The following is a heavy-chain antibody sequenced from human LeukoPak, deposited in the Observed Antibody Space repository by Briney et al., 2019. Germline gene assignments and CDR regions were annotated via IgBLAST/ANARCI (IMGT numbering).Heavy chain of an antibody. J-gene: IGHJ6*03. Sequence: ASVKVSCKASGYTFTSSGISWVRQAPGQGLEWMGWISAYNGNTNYAQKLQGRVTMTTDTSTSTAYMELRSLRSDDTAVYYCATSVHYYYYYMDVWGKGTTVTVSS. CDR1: GYTFTSSG. D-gene: IGHD6-6*01. V-gene: IGHV1-18*01. CDR3: ATSVHYYYYYMDV. CDR2: ISAYNGNT.